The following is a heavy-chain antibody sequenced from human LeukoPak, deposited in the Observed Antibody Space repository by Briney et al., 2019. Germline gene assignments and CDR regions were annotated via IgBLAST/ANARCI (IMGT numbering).Heavy chain of an antibody. Sequence: PGGSLRLSCEASGFTFRNYGMHWVRQAPGKGLEWVAFIRYDGSDKFYVHSVKGRFTISRDSSKNTLYLQMNSLRPEDTAVYYCAGEYSTSSGFGFWGQGTLVSVSS. CDR3: AGEYSTSSGFGF. CDR1: GFTFRNYG. V-gene: IGHV3-30*02. CDR2: IRYDGSDK. D-gene: IGHD6-6*01. J-gene: IGHJ4*02.